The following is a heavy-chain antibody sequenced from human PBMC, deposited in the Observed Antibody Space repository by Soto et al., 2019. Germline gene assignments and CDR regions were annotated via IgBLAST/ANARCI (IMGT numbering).Heavy chain of an antibody. J-gene: IGHJ4*02. V-gene: IGHV3-33*01. D-gene: IGHD3-22*01. CDR1: GFSISSYA. CDR2: IWYDGSNK. Sequence: GVSLRLSCAAAGFSISSYAMHQVRQATGKGLEWAAVIWYDGSNKYYADSVKGRFTISRDNSKNTLYLQMNSLRAEDTAVYYCARDLIGWYYDSSGYHATTFQFDYWGQGTLVTVSS. CDR3: ARDLIGWYYDSSGYHATTFQFDY.